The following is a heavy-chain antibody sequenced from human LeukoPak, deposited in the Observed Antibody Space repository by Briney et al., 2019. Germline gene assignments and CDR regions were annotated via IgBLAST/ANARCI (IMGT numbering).Heavy chain of an antibody. CDR3: AREGDPWYLAAFDI. CDR2: IYYSGST. J-gene: IGHJ3*02. Sequence: PSETLSLTCTVSGGSISSYYWSWIRQPPGKGLEWIGYIYYSGSTNYNPSLKSRVTISVDTSKNQFSLKLSSVTAADTAVYYCAREGDPWYLAAFDIWGQGTIVTVSS. CDR1: GGSISSYY. V-gene: IGHV4-59*01. D-gene: IGHD2-21*02.